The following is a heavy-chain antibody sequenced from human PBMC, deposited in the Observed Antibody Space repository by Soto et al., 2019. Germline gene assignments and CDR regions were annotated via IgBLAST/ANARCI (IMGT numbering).Heavy chain of an antibody. D-gene: IGHD4-17*01. J-gene: IGHJ6*02. V-gene: IGHV3-23*01. CDR3: AKVRDDYGDLALDYFYGMDV. Sequence: GGSLRLSCAASGFTLRTYAMTWVRQAPGKGLEWVSTISGSGANTYYADSVKGRFTISRDNSKNTLYLHLNSLRAEDTAVYYCAKVRDDYGDLALDYFYGMDVWGQGTTVTASS. CDR2: ISGSGANT. CDR1: GFTLRTYA.